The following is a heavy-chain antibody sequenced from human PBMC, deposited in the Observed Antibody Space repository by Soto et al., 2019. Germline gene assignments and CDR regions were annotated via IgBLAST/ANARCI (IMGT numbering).Heavy chain of an antibody. CDR1: EFTYSSYG. J-gene: IGHJ4*02. CDR2: ISYDGSNK. D-gene: IGHD2-2*01. V-gene: IGHV3-30*18. Sequence: GGSLSLSCAASEFTYSSYGMHWVRQAPGKGLEWVAVISYDGSNKYYADSVKGRFTISRDNSKNTLYLQMNSLRAEDTAVYYCAKPPGPYCISTSCLGELFDYWGQGTLVTVSS. CDR3: AKPPGPYCISTSCLGELFDY.